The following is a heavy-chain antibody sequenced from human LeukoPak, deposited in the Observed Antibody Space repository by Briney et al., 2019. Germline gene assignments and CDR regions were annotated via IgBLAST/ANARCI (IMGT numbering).Heavy chain of an antibody. CDR3: AKGGPVLRFLEWLDDY. V-gene: IGHV3-23*01. J-gene: IGHJ4*02. CDR2: ISGSGAST. D-gene: IGHD3-3*01. Sequence: GGSLRLSCAASSFPFSSYAMSWVRQAPGKGLEWVSAISGSGASTYYADSVKGRFTISRDNSKNTLYLQMNSLRAEDTAVYYCAKGGPVLRFLEWLDDYWGQGTLVTVSS. CDR1: SFPFSSYA.